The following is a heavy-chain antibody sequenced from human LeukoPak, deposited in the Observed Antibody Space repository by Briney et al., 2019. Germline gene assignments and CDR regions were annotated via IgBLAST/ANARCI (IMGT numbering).Heavy chain of an antibody. V-gene: IGHV1-69*06. CDR2: IIPIFGTA. Sequence: GASVTVSFKASGGTFSIYAISWVRQAPGQGLEWMGGIIPIFGTANYAQKFQGRVTITADKSTSTAYMELSSLRSGDTAVYYCASELRYFDQKTYYYYMDVWGKGTTVTVSS. CDR3: ASELRYFDQKTYYYYMDV. D-gene: IGHD3-9*01. CDR1: GGTFSIYA. J-gene: IGHJ6*03.